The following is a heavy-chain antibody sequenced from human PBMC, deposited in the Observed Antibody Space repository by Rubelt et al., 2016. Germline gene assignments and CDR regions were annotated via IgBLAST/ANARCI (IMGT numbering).Heavy chain of an antibody. Sequence: QLQLQESGPGLVKPSETLSLTCTVSGGSISSSSYHWGWIRQPPGKGLEWIGYIYYSGSTNYNPSLKSRVTISVDTSKNQVSLKLSSVTAADTAVYYCARHAFIVTTGSFWDFWGQGTLVTVSS. CDR3: ARHAFIVTTGSFWDF. V-gene: IGHV4-61*05. D-gene: IGHD4-17*01. J-gene: IGHJ4*02. CDR1: GGSISSSSYH. CDR2: IYYSGST.